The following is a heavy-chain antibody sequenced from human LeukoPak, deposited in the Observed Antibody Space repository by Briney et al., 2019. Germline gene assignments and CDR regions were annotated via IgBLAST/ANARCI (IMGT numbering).Heavy chain of an antibody. CDR2: IYYSGST. D-gene: IGHD6-13*01. Sequence: PSETLSLTCTVSGGSISSYYWSWIRQPPGKGLEWIGYIYYSGSTNYNPSLKSRVTISVDTYKNQFSLKLISVTAADTAVYYCARGVYIAAAQYGYWGQGTLVTVSS. V-gene: IGHV4-59*01. CDR3: ARGVYIAAAQYGY. J-gene: IGHJ4*02. CDR1: GGSISSYY.